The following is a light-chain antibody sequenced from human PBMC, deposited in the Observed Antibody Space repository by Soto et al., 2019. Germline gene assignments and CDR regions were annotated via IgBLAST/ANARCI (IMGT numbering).Light chain of an antibody. V-gene: IGKV3-11*01. CDR2: GAS. Sequence: EIVLTQSPGSLSLSPGERATLSCRASQSVASRLAWYQHTPGQAPRLLIYGASTRATDIPARFSGSGSGTDFTLTISSLQPEDFATYYCQQTSSTPVTFGQGTRLEI. CDR3: QQTSSTPVT. CDR1: QSVASR. J-gene: IGKJ5*01.